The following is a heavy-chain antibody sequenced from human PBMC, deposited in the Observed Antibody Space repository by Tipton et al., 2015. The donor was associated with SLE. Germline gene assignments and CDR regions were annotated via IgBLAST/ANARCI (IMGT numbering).Heavy chain of an antibody. J-gene: IGHJ1*01. D-gene: IGHD3-16*02. CDR3: ARSEGFQLLFQFLEH. CDR2: VYTGGAT. CDR1: GGSISSGSYY. V-gene: IGHV4-61*09. Sequence: TLSLTCTVSGGSISSGSYYWTWVRQPAGKGLEWIGHVYTGGATTYNPSLESRVTISLDTSKNHFSLYLTSVTAADTAVYYCARSEGFQLLFQFLEHWGQGTPVTVSS.